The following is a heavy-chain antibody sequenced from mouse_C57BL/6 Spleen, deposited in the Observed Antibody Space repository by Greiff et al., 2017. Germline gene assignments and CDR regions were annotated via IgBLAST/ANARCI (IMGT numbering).Heavy chain of an antibody. Sequence: QVQLQQSGPELVKPGASVKISCKASGYAFSSSWMNWVKQRPGKGLEWIGRIYPGDGDPNYNGKFKGKATLTADKSSSTAYMQLSSLTSEDSAVYFCARYDYDGAWFAYWGQGTLVTVSA. CDR3: ARYDYDGAWFAY. V-gene: IGHV1-82*01. D-gene: IGHD2-4*01. CDR2: IYPGDGDP. CDR1: GYAFSSSW. J-gene: IGHJ3*01.